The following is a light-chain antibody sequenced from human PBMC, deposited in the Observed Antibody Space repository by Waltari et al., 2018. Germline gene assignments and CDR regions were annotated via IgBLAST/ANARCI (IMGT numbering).Light chain of an antibody. V-gene: IGLV1-40*01. J-gene: IGLJ2*01. CDR2: TNS. Sequence: SVLTQPPSVSGAPGQRVTISCTGSRPTIGAGYDVPWYQQLPGTAPKLLIYTNSNRPSGVPDRFSGSKSGTSASLAITGLQAEDEADYYCQSYDNSLSGIFGGGTKLTVL. CDR3: QSYDNSLSGI. CDR1: RPTIGAGYD.